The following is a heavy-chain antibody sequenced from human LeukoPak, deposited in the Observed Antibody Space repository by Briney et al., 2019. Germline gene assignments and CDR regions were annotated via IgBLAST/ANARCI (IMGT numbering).Heavy chain of an antibody. CDR2: INPNSGGT. Sequence: ASVKVSCKASGYTFTSYYMHWVRQAPGQGLEWMGWINPNSGGTNYAQKFQGRVTMTKDTSISTAYMELSRLRSDDTAVYYCARWRVSTGGFDNWGQGTLVIVSS. CDR3: ARWRVSTGGFDN. V-gene: IGHV1-2*02. J-gene: IGHJ4*02. D-gene: IGHD5/OR15-5a*01. CDR1: GYTFTSYY.